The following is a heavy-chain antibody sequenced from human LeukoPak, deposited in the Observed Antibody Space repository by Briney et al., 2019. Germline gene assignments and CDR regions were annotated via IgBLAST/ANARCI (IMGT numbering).Heavy chain of an antibody. CDR2: ITSSGSMM. V-gene: IGHV3-11*01. D-gene: IGHD2-2*01. CDR3: ARVRGYCSSTSCYPYYFDY. Sequence: AGGSLRLSSAAPGLIFSGYYMGWIRQAPGKGLEWVSYITSSGSMMYYADSVKGRFTISRDNAKNSLYVQMDSLRAEDTAIYYCARVRGYCSSTSCYPYYFDYWGQGTLVTVSS. CDR1: GLIFSGYY. J-gene: IGHJ4*02.